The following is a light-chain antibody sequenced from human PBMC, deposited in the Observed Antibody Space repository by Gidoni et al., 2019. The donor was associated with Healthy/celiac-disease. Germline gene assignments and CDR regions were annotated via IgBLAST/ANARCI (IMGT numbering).Light chain of an antibody. J-gene: IGKJ2*01. CDR3: QQRSNWPRYT. CDR2: DAS. Sequence: EIVLTQSPATLSLSPGERATLSCRASQSVSSYLAWYQQKPGQAPRLLIYDASNRATGIPARFSGSGSGTDFTLTIRSLEPEDFAVYYCQQRSNWPRYTFGQETKLEIK. V-gene: IGKV3-11*01. CDR1: QSVSSY.